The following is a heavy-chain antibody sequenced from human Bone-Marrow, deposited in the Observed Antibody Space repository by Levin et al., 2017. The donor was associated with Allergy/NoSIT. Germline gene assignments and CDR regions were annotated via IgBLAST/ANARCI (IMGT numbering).Heavy chain of an antibody. J-gene: IGHJ5*02. CDR3: ARDVGYCISTSCYDSWFDP. CDR1: GFTFSDSH. CDR2: ISGSGYTI. V-gene: IGHV3-11*01. Sequence: GESLKISCAASGFTFSDSHMTWIRQAPGKGLECISYISGSGYTINYADSVKGRFTISRDNAKNSLYLQMNSLRAEDTAVYYCARDVGYCISTSCYDSWFDPWGQGTLVTVSS. D-gene: IGHD2-2*01.